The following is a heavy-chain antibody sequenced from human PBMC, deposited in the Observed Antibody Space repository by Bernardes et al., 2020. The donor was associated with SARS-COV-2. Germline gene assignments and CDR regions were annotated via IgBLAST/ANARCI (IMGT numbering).Heavy chain of an antibody. CDR2: LYAAPAAT. CDR1: GFATSVYA. Sequence: SLSPSGKTSGFATSVYAITWARQSPGKGLEWVSCLYAAPAATHYAESVKGRFSIARDEAKSTVYLGMKNLGAEDTTTYDSAKNQFRGNSRLEAIDVWGQATRVTVAS. J-gene: IGHJ3*01. D-gene: IGHD1-1*01. CDR3: AKNQFRGNSRLEAIDV. V-gene: IGHV3-23*01.